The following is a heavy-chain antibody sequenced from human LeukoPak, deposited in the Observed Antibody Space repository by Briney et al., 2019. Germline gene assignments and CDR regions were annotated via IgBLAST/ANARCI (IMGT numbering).Heavy chain of an antibody. V-gene: IGHV3-64D*06. J-gene: IGHJ6*02. CDR3: VKGTGTKYYYYGMDV. D-gene: IGHD3/OR15-3a*01. CDR1: GFTFSNYA. CDR2: ISSNGGST. Sequence: GGSLRLSCSASGFTFSNYAMHWVRQAPGKGLEYVSAISSNGGSTYYADSVKGRFTISRDNSKNALYLQMSSLRAEDTAVYYCVKGTGTKYYYYGMDVWGQGTTVTVSS.